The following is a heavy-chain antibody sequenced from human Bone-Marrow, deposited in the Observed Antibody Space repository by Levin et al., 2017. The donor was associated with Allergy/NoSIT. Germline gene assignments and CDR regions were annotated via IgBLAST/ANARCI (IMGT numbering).Heavy chain of an antibody. CDR2: IWADGSIQ. CDR1: GIAFRIYG. Sequence: GGSLRLSCAASGIAFRIYGMHWVRQAPGKGLEWVAVIWADGSIQKYADSVKGRFTISKDNSKHILYLEMNSLRVDDTAVYYCATDRGSSPFDYWGQGTLVTVSS. D-gene: IGHD6-6*01. V-gene: IGHV3-33*03. CDR3: ATDRGSSPFDY. J-gene: IGHJ4*02.